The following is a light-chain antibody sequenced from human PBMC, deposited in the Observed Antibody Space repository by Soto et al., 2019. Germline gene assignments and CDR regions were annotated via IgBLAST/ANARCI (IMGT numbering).Light chain of an antibody. CDR3: QQLNSYPIT. J-gene: IGKJ5*01. CDR1: QGISSY. CDR2: AAS. V-gene: IGKV1-9*01. Sequence: IQLTQSPSSLSASVGDRFTITCRASQGISSYLAWYQQKPGKAPKLLIYAASTLQSGVPSRFSGSGSGTDFTPTISSLQPEDFATYYCQQLNSYPITFGQGTRLEIK.